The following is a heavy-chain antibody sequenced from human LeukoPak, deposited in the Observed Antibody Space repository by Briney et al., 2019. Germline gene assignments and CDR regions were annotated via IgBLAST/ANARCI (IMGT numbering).Heavy chain of an antibody. D-gene: IGHD5-18*01. CDR2: ISPKSGDT. V-gene: IGHV1-2*06. CDR1: GYTFTAYY. J-gene: IGHJ4*02. CDR3: ARAGRGYSYGSFDS. Sequence: ASVKVSCKASGYTFTAYYIHWVRQAPGQGLEWMGRISPKSGDTNHAQSFQGRVTMARDASITTAYMELSGLRSDDTAVYYCARAGRGYSYGSFDSWGQGTLVTVSS.